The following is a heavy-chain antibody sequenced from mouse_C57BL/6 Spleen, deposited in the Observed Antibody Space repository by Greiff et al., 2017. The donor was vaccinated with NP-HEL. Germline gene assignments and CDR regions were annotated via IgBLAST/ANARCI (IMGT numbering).Heavy chain of an antibody. V-gene: IGHV1-54*01. CDR2: INPGSGGT. CDR3: ARSYYGSSYPIDY. D-gene: IGHD1-1*01. CDR1: GYAFTNYL. Sequence: VQLQQSGAELVRPGTSVKVSCKASGYAFTNYLIEWVKQRPGQGLEWIGVINPGSGGTNYNEKFKGKATLTADKSSSTAYMQLSSLTSEDSAVYFCARSYYGSSYPIDYWGQGTTLTVSS. J-gene: IGHJ2*01.